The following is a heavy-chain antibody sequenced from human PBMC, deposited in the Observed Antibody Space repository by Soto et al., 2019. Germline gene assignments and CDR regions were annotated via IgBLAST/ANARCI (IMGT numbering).Heavy chain of an antibody. CDR2: ILHDETP. Sequence: PGGSLRLSCAASGFTFSTYAMTWVRQAPGRGLEWVSTILHDETPFYTDSVKGRFTISRDNVRGTLYLQMNGLRVEDAALYYCAKDLFPTSVQRFFFESWGQGSLVTVSS. CDR3: AKDLFPTSVQRFFFES. D-gene: IGHD2-21*01. J-gene: IGHJ4*02. V-gene: IGHV3-23*01. CDR1: GFTFSTYA.